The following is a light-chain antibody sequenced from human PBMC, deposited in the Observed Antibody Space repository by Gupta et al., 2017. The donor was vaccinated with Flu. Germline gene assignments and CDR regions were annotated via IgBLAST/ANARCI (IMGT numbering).Light chain of an antibody. CDR3: ATWDDSLSEWV. CDR1: TSNIGSNY. V-gene: IGLV1-47*01. Sequence: QSVLAQPPSASATPGQRVTISFSGSTSNIGSNYVFWYQQLPGTAPKLLIHRNDQRPSGVPDRFSGSKSGTSASLAISGLQSEDEADYYCATWDDSLSEWVFGGGTKLTVL. J-gene: IGLJ3*02. CDR2: RND.